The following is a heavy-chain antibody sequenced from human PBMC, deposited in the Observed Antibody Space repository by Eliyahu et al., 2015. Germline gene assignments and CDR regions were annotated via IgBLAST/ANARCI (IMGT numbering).Heavy chain of an antibody. J-gene: IGHJ4*02. CDR2: IYYTGSA. D-gene: IGHD3-9*01. V-gene: IGHV4-39*01. CDR3: AKTLFRMVPPEGDY. CDR1: GDSXXXDGYX. Sequence: QLQLQESGPGLVKPSETLSLNCKXSGDSXXXDGYXWGWFRXPPGKGLEWIGTIYYTGSAFYNPSLMGRLTMSVDTTNNQFSLSLRSLTAADSAVYFCAKTLFRMVPPEGDYWGLGILVTVSS.